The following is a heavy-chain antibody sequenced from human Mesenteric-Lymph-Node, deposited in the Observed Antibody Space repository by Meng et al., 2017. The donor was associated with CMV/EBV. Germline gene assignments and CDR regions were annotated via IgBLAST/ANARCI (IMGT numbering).Heavy chain of an antibody. D-gene: IGHD6-19*01. CDR2: IRSKANSYAT. Sequence: GESLKISCAASGITFSNYWMNWVRQASGKGLEWVGRIRSKANSYATAYAASVKGRFTISRDDSKNTAYLQMNSLKTEDTAVYYCTSSSSSGWYGIDYWGQGTLVTVSS. J-gene: IGHJ4*02. V-gene: IGHV3-73*01. CDR3: TSSSSSGWYGIDY. CDR1: GITFSNYW.